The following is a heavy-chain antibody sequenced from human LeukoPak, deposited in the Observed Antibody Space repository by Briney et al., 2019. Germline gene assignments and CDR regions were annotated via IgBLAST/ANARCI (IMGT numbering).Heavy chain of an antibody. D-gene: IGHD1-26*01. CDR2: IKSKTDGGTT. V-gene: IGHV3-15*01. CDR1: GFTFSSYA. J-gene: IGHJ4*02. CDR3: TTELVGATPDY. Sequence: GGSLRLSCAASGFTFSSYAMSWVRQAPGNGLEWVGRIKSKTDGGTTDYAAPVKGRFTISRDDSKNTLYLQMNSLKTEDTAVYYCTTELVGATPDYWGQGTLVTVSS.